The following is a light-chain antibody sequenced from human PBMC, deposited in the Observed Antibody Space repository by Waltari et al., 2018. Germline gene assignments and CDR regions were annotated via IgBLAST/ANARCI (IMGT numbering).Light chain of an antibody. V-gene: IGKV3-15*01. CDR3: QQYNNWPPLT. Sequence: EIVMTQSPATLSVSPGERATLSCRASQSVSSSLPWYQQKPGQAPRLLIYGASTRATGIPARFSGSGSGTEFTLTISSLQSEDFAIYYCQQYNNWPPLTFGGGTKVEIK. CDR1: QSVSSS. J-gene: IGKJ4*01. CDR2: GAS.